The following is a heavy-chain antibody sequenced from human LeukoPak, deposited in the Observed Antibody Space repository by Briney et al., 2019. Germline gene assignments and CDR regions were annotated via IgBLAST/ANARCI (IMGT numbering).Heavy chain of an antibody. J-gene: IGHJ4*02. D-gene: IGHD2-21*01. CDR2: ISGSGGST. CDR1: GFTLSSYA. Sequence: PGGSLRLSCAASGFTLSSYAMSWVRQAPGKGLEWVSAISGSGGSTYYADSVKGRFTISRDNSKNTLYLQMNRLRPEDAAVYYCAKAPVTTCRGAYCYPFDYWGQGTLVTVSS. V-gene: IGHV3-23*01. CDR3: AKAPVTTCRGAYCYPFDY.